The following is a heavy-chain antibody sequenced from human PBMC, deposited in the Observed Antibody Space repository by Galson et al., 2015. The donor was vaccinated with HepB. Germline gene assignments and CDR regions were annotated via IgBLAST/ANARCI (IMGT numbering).Heavy chain of an antibody. Sequence: SVKVSCKASGSYAISWVRQAPGQGLEWMGGIIPIFGTTNYAQKFQGRVTITADESTNTAYMDLSSLRSEDTAVYYCAREPSETGYWYFDLWGRGTLVTVSS. J-gene: IGHJ2*01. D-gene: IGHD3-9*01. CDR3: AREPSETGYWYFDL. V-gene: IGHV1-69*13. CDR1: GSYA. CDR2: IIPIFGTT.